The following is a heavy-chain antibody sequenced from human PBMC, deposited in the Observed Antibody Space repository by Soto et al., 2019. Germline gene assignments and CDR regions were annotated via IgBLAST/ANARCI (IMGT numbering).Heavy chain of an antibody. CDR2: VYHSGST. CDR3: ARLSAEWHNHYYYGLDV. D-gene: IGHD3-16*01. V-gene: IGHV4-4*02. Sequence: QVQLQESGPGLVKPSGTLSLTCAVSGGSVFTNNWWTWVRQPPGKGLEWIGEVYHSGSTNYNPSLRSRVTISVDKSNSQFSLRLTSVTAADTAVYYCARLSAEWHNHYYYGLDVWGQGTTVTVSS. CDR1: GGSVFTNNW. J-gene: IGHJ6*02.